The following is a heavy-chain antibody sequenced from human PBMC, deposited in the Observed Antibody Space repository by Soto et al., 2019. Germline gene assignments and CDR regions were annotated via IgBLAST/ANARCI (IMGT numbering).Heavy chain of an antibody. V-gene: IGHV3-23*01. CDR2: ISGSGGST. CDR1: GFTFSSYA. CDR3: AKDSRRDIVVVPAAFDY. Sequence: GGSLRLSCAASGFTFSSYAMSWVRQAPGKGLEWVSAISGSGGSTYYADSVKGRFTISRDNSKNTLYLQMNSLRAEDTAVYYCAKDSRRDIVVVPAAFDYGGQGTLVTVSS. D-gene: IGHD2-2*01. J-gene: IGHJ4*02.